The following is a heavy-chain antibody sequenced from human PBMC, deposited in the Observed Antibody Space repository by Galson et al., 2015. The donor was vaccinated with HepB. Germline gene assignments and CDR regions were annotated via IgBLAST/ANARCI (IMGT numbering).Heavy chain of an antibody. J-gene: IGHJ4*02. V-gene: IGHV3-66*01. CDR3: ATVPLSYSSTYYFYY. CDR1: GFTVSSNY. CDR2: IYSGGST. Sequence: SLRLSCAASGFTVSSNYMSWVRQAPGKGLEWVSVIYSGGSTYYADSVKGRFTISRDNSKNTLCLQMNSLGAEDTAVYYCATVPLSYSSTYYFYYWGQGTLVTVSS. D-gene: IGHD6-19*01.